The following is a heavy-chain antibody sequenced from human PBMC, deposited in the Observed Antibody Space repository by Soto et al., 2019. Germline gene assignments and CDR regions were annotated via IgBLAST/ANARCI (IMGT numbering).Heavy chain of an antibody. D-gene: IGHD2-15*01. V-gene: IGHV3-23*01. CDR3: AKIYRSCTYTNCYSRSPPDS. J-gene: IGHJ5*01. CDR2: VTNTGGIT. CDR1: GFTFTSYA. Sequence: EVQLLQSGGGLVQPGGSLRLSCVASGFTFTSYAMTWVRQLPGKGLEWVSSVTNTGGITHYANYVKGRFTISRDNSKNTLYLQMNSLRAEDTAMYYCAKIYRSCTYTNCYSRSPPDSWGQGTLVTVSA.